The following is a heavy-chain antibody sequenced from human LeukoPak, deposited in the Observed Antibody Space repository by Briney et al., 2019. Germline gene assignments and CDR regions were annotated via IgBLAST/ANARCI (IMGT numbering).Heavy chain of an antibody. Sequence: GGSLRLSCAASGFTLSSYSMNWVRQAPGKGLEWVSYISSSSTTIYYADSVKGRFTISRDNARNSLYLQMNSLRDEDTAVYYCARVTVTTNDYCGQGTLVSVSS. D-gene: IGHD4-17*01. V-gene: IGHV3-48*02. CDR1: GFTLSSYS. J-gene: IGHJ4*02. CDR2: ISSSSTTI. CDR3: ARVTVTTNDY.